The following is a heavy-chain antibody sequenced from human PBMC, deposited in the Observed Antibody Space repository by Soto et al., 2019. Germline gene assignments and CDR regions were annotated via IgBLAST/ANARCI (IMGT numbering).Heavy chain of an antibody. CDR3: ARGYCSGGSCYSVWFDS. V-gene: IGHV3-23*01. CDR2: ISGSGGTT. CDR1: GFIFGSYA. D-gene: IGHD2-15*01. Sequence: SGGSLRLSCAASGFIFGSYAMSWVRQAPGKGLDWVSAISGSGGTTYYAGSVQGRFTISRDNSKNTLYLQMNSLRAEDTALYYCARGYCSGGSCYSVWFDSWGQGTLVTVSS. J-gene: IGHJ5*01.